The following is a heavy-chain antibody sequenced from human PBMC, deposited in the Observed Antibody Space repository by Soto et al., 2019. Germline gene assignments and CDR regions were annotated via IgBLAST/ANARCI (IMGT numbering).Heavy chain of an antibody. Sequence: QVQLQESGPGLVKPSQTLSLTCTVSGGSISSGDYYWSWIRQPPGKGLEWIGYIYYSGSTYYNPSLKSRVTIXXDXSXXQFSLKLSSVTAADTAVYYCAREVVTTYYYYGMDVWGQGTTVTVSS. CDR2: IYYSGST. CDR1: GGSISSGDYY. J-gene: IGHJ6*02. D-gene: IGHD2-21*02. CDR3: AREVVTTYYYYGMDV. V-gene: IGHV4-30-4*01.